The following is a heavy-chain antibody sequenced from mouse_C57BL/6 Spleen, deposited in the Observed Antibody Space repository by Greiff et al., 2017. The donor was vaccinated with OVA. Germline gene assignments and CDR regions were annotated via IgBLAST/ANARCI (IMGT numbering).Heavy chain of an antibody. J-gene: IGHJ4*01. CDR3: AREGQGYAMDY. Sequence: VQLQQPGAELVKPGASVKLSCKASGYTFTSYWMHWVKQRPGQGLEWIGMIHPNSGSTNYNEKFKSKATLTVDKSSSTAYMQISSLTSEDSAVYYCAREGQGYAMDYWGQGTSVTVSS. V-gene: IGHV1-64*01. CDR1: GYTFTSYW. D-gene: IGHD3-3*01. CDR2: IHPNSGST.